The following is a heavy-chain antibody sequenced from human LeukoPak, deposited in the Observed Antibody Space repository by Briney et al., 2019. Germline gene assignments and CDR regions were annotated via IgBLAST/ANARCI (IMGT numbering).Heavy chain of an antibody. CDR3: AKDREQPFC. J-gene: IGHJ4*02. Sequence: GGSLRLSCAASGFTFSSYSMNWVRQAPGKGLEWVSGIGSGGGTYYADSVKGRFTISRDNSKNTLYLQMNSLRAEDTAVYYCAKDREQPFCWGQGTLVTVSS. CDR2: IGSGGGT. V-gene: IGHV3-23*01. CDR1: GFTFSSYS. D-gene: IGHD1-26*01.